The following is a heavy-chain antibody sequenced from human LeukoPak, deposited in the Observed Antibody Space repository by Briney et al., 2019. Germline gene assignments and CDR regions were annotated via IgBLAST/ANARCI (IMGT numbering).Heavy chain of an antibody. CDR2: MYYSGSI. D-gene: IGHD3-10*01. Sequence: SETLSLTCVVSGGSIRTSSYYWAWIRQPPGKGLEWIVSMYYSGSIYYNSSLKSRITVSADTSKNQLSLKLSSVTAVDTAVYYCARKENVYYYFDYWGQGTLVTVSS. CDR1: GGSIRTSSYY. V-gene: IGHV4-39*07. J-gene: IGHJ4*02. CDR3: ARKENVYYYFDY.